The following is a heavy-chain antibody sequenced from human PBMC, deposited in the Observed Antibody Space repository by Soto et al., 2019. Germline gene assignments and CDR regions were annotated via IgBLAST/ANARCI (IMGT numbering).Heavy chain of an antibody. CDR2: IIPILGIA. Sequence: GASVKVSCKASGGTFSSYTISWVRQAPGQGLEWMGRIIPILGIANYAQKFQGRVTITADKSTSTAYMELSSLRSEDTAVYYCARAVPPFGYSSGYQDYWGQGTLVTVSS. D-gene: IGHD6-19*01. V-gene: IGHV1-69*02. J-gene: IGHJ4*02. CDR3: ARAVPPFGYSSGYQDY. CDR1: GGTFSSYT.